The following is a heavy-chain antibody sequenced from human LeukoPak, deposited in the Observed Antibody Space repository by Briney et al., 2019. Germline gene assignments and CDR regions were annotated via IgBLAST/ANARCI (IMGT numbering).Heavy chain of an antibody. J-gene: IGHJ6*03. V-gene: IGHV4-59*01. CDR1: GGSFSGYY. D-gene: IGHD1-26*01. CDR2: IYNSGST. Sequence: PSETLSLTCAVYGGSFSGYYWSWIRQPPGKGLEWIGYIYNSGSTNYNPSLKSRVTISADTSKNQFSLKLSSVTAADTAVYYCSGSYLYSYYYYMDVWGKGTTVTISS. CDR3: SGSYLYSYYYYMDV.